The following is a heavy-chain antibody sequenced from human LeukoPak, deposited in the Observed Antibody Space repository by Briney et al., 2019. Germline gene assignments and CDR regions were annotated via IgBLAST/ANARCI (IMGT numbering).Heavy chain of an antibody. CDR3: ARGPYPFDY. D-gene: IGHD3-16*01. J-gene: IGHJ4*02. Sequence: NSSETLSLTCAVYGGSFSGYYWSWIRQPPGKGLEWIGEINHSGSTNYNPSLKSRVTISVDTSKNQFSLKLSSVTAADTAVYYCARGPYPFDYWGQGTLVTVSS. V-gene: IGHV4-34*01. CDR1: GGSFSGYY. CDR2: INHSGST.